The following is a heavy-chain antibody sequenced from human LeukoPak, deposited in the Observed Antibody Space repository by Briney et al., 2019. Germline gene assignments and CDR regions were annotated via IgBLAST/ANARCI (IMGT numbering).Heavy chain of an antibody. Sequence: GRSLRLSCAASGFTFSSSDMRWVRQAPGKGLEWVAVISYDATNKYYADSVKGRFTLSRDNSKNTLYLQTNTLRDEDTAVYYCAKASSNYFYYFEYWGQGTLVTVSS. CDR1: GFTFSSSD. V-gene: IGHV3-30*18. J-gene: IGHJ4*02. D-gene: IGHD2/OR15-2a*01. CDR2: ISYDATNK. CDR3: AKASSNYFYYFEY.